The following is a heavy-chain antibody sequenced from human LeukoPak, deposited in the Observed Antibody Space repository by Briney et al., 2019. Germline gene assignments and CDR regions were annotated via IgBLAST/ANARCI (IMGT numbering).Heavy chain of an antibody. V-gene: IGHV4-61*01. CDR1: GGSVSSGSYY. CDR2: IYYSGST. CDR3: ARADILTGYPSVY. D-gene: IGHD3-9*01. Sequence: SETLSLTCTVSGGSVSSGSYYWSWIRQPPGKGLVWIGYIYYSGSTNYNPSLKSRVTISVDTSKNQFSLKLSSVTAADTAVYYCARADILTGYPSVYWGQGTLVTVSS. J-gene: IGHJ4*02.